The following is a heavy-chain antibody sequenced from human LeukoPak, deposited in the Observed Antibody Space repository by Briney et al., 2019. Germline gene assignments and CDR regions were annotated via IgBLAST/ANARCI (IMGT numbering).Heavy chain of an antibody. Sequence: GGSLRLSCAASGFTFSSYWMHWVRQAPGKGLVWVSRINSDGSSTSNADSVKGRFTISRDNGKNTLYLQMNSLRAEDTAVYYCARGVVFIAAAGGYYFDYWGQGTLVTVSS. D-gene: IGHD6-13*01. CDR2: INSDGSST. CDR3: ARGVVFIAAAGGYYFDY. J-gene: IGHJ4*02. CDR1: GFTFSSYW. V-gene: IGHV3-74*01.